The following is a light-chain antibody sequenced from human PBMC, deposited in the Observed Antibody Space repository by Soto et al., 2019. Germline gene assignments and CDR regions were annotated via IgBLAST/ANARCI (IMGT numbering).Light chain of an antibody. J-gene: IGKJ4*01. CDR3: KRFYCLPLT. CDR1: QSVLHSSNKKNH. CDR2: WAS. V-gene: IGKV4-1*01. Sequence: DIVMTQSPDSLAVSLGERATINCKSSQSVLHSSNKKNHLAWYQQKPGQPPKLLIYWASTRESGVPDRFSGSGSGIGFAPTISSPLAYCVAGYYGKRFYCLPLTCGGGTRVEI.